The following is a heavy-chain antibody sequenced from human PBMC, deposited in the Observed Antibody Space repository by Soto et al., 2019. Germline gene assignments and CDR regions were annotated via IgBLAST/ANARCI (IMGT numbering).Heavy chain of an antibody. J-gene: IGHJ4*02. V-gene: IGHV4-59*08. CDR3: ARHGAIYSNSWYDFDY. D-gene: IGHD5-18*01. CDR1: GGYLSSYY. Sequence: SVTLSLTCTVAGGYLSSYYWSWIRQTPGKGLEWVGYMYNSGSANYNPSLKSRVTISVDMSQNQFSLKLTSVTAADTAVYYCARHGAIYSNSWYDFDYWGQGTLVTVSS. CDR2: MYNSGSA.